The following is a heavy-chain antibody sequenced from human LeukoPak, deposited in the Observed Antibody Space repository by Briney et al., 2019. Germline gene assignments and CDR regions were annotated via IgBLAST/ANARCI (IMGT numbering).Heavy chain of an antibody. J-gene: IGHJ4*02. Sequence: SETLSLTCTVSGGSISSYYWSWIRQPPGKGLEWIGYIYYSGSTNYNPSLRSRVTISVGTSKNQFSLKLSSVTAADTAVCYCARAAPYYYDSSGYYLGGIFDYWGQGTLVTVSS. CDR1: GGSISSYY. CDR2: IYYSGST. D-gene: IGHD3-22*01. V-gene: IGHV4-59*01. CDR3: ARAAPYYYDSSGYYLGGIFDY.